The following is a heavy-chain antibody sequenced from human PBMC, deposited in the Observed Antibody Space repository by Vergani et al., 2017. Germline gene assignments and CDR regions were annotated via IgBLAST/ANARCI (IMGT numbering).Heavy chain of an antibody. CDR1: GGSLSSYY. Sequence: QVQLPESGPGLVKPSETLSLTCTVSGGSLSSYYWSWIRQPPGKGLEWIGEINHSGSTNYNPSLKSRVTISVDTSKNQFSLKLSSVTAADTAVYYCARVRGYSGYVNSWGQGTLVTVSS. V-gene: IGHV4-34*01. CDR3: ARVRGYSGYVNS. CDR2: INHSGST. J-gene: IGHJ4*02. D-gene: IGHD5-12*01.